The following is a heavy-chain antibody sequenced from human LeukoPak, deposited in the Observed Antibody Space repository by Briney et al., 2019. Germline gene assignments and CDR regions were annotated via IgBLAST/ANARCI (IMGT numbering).Heavy chain of an antibody. CDR1: GYTFTSYG. CDR2: ISAYNGNT. CDR3: AREGETYYYDSSGPGGYYYYYYGMDV. J-gene: IGHJ6*02. Sequence: ASVKVSCKASGYTFTSYGISWVRQAPGQGLEWMGWISAYNGNTNYAQKLQGRVTMTTDTSTSTAHMELRSLRSDDTAVYYCAREGETYYYDSSGPGGYYYYYYGMDVWGQGTTVTVSS. D-gene: IGHD3-22*01. V-gene: IGHV1-18*01.